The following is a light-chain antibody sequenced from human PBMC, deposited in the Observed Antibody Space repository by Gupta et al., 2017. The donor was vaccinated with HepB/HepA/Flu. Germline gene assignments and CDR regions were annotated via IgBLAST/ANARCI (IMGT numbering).Light chain of an antibody. CDR3: QQYSSTPLT. V-gene: IGKV4-1*01. CDR1: QSVLYSSNNKNY. J-gene: IGKJ4*01. Sequence: DIVMAQSLDSLGVSMGERDPINCKSSQSVLYSSNNKNYLAWYQQKPGQPPKLLIYWASSRQSGVPYRFSGNGSGTEFTLTISSLQAEDVAIYYCQQYSSTPLTFGGGTKVEIK. CDR2: WAS.